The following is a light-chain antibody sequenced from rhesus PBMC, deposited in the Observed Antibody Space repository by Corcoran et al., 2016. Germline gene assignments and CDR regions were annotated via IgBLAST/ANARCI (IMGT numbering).Light chain of an antibody. CDR1: ENVNNY. Sequence: DIQMTQSPSSLSASVGDRVTITCRASENVNNYLNWYQQKPGKAPKLLIYKASTLQSGVPSRFSGSGAVTDYTFTISSLQPEDVATYYCQHGYGTPYSFGQGTKVKIK. J-gene: IGKJ2*01. V-gene: IGKV1-74*01. CDR3: QHGYGTPYS. CDR2: KAS.